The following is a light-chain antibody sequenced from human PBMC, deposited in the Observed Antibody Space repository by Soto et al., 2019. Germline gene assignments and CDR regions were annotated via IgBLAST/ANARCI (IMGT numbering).Light chain of an antibody. Sequence: EVVLTLSRATLSRARVERGTRWSMASQSVNNFLAWYQQTPGQTPRLLIYGASNRATGIPDRFSGSGSGTDSTLTISSLEPEDSAVYYCHKYESSLWTFGRGTKVDIK. CDR3: HKYESSLWT. CDR1: QSVNNF. V-gene: IGKV3-11*01. J-gene: IGKJ1*01. CDR2: GAS.